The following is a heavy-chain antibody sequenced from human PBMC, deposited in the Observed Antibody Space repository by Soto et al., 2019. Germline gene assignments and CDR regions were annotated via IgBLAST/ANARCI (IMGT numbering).Heavy chain of an antibody. Sequence: QVQLVQSGAEVKKPGSSVKVSCKASGGTFSSYAISWVRQAPGQGLEWMGGIIPIFGTANYAQKFQGRVTITADESTSTAYMELSSLRCEHTAVYYCARGRLGYSISWEWFDPWGQGTLVTVSS. J-gene: IGHJ5*02. CDR1: GGTFSSYA. CDR3: ARGRLGYSISWEWFDP. D-gene: IGHD6-13*01. CDR2: IIPIFGTA. V-gene: IGHV1-69*01.